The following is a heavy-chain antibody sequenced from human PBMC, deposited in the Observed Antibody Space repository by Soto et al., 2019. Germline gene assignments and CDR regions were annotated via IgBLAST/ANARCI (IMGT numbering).Heavy chain of an antibody. V-gene: IGHV3-48*01. Sequence: GSLRLCCAASGFTFSSYSMNWVRQAPGKGLEWVSYISSSSSTIYYADSVKGRFTISRDNAKNSLYLQMNSLRAEDTAVYYCARVTGWYSGYDYYYGMDVWGQGTTVTSP. D-gene: IGHD5-12*01. CDR1: GFTFSSYS. CDR3: ARVTGWYSGYDYYYGMDV. CDR2: ISSSSSTI. J-gene: IGHJ6*02.